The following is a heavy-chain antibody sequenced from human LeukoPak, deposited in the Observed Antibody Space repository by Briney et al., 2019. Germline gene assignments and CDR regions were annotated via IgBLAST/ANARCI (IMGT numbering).Heavy chain of an antibody. CDR2: INHSGST. V-gene: IGHV4-34*01. D-gene: IGHD6-13*01. CDR1: GGSFSGYY. Sequence: SETLSLTCAVYGGSFSGYYWSWIRQPPGKGLEWIGEINHSGSTNYNPSLKSRVTISVDTSKNQFSLKLSSVTAADTAVYYCASRHRKAVGRIAAAIDYWGQGTLVTVSS. J-gene: IGHJ4*02. CDR3: ASRHRKAVGRIAAAIDY.